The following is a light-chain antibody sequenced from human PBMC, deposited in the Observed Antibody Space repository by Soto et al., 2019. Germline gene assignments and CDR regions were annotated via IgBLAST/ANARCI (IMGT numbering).Light chain of an antibody. CDR2: DTS. Sequence: EIVLTQSPATLSLSPGERATRSCRASQSVSGCLAWYQQKPGQAPRLLIYDTSDRATGIPARFSGSGSGTDFTLTISTLEPEDFAVYHCQQRCNWPPVTFGGGTKVEIK. V-gene: IGKV3-11*01. CDR1: QSVSGC. J-gene: IGKJ4*01. CDR3: QQRCNWPPVT.